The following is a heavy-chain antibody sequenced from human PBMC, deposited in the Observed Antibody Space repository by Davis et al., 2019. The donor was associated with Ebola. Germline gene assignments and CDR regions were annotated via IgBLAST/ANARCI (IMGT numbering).Heavy chain of an antibody. D-gene: IGHD3-22*01. CDR2: IYYSGST. CDR3: ASSSGYYSPHFDN. V-gene: IGHV4-59*12. Sequence: MPSETLSLTCTVSGGSISSYYWSWIRQPPGKGLEWIGYIYYSGSTNYNPSLKSRVTISVDKSRNQFSLKLSSVTAADTAVYYCASSSGYYSPHFDNWGQGTLVTVSS. CDR1: GGSISSYY. J-gene: IGHJ4*02.